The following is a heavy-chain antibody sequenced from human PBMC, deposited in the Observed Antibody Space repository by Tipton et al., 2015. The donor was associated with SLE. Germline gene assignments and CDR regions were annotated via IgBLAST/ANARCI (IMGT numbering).Heavy chain of an antibody. V-gene: IGHV4-34*01. D-gene: IGHD4-17*01. CDR3: ARVQGATVTTSDWFDP. Sequence: TLSLTCAVYGGSFSGYYWSWIRQPPGKGLEWIGEINHSGSTNYNPPLKSRVTISVDTSKNQFSLKLSSVTAADTAVYYCARVQGATVTTSDWFDPWGQGTLVTVSS. CDR1: GGSFSGYY. J-gene: IGHJ5*02. CDR2: INHSGST.